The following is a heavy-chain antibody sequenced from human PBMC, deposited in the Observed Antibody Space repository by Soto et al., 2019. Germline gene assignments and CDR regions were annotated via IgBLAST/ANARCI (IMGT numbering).Heavy chain of an antibody. J-gene: IGHJ4*02. D-gene: IGHD1-26*01. CDR1: GFTFSNYS. Sequence: EVQLVESGGGLVKPGGSLRLSCAASGFTFSNYSINWVRQAPGKGLEWVSSISPSTSYIYYSDSVMGRFTISRDNAKNSLYLQMNSRTAEDTAVYYCARGVTYSGSYFEPVDYWGQGTLVTVSS. CDR3: ARGVTYSGSYFEPVDY. V-gene: IGHV3-21*02. CDR2: ISPSTSYI.